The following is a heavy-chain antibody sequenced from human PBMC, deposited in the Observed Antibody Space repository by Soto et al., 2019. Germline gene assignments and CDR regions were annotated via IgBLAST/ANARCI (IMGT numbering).Heavy chain of an antibody. CDR2: FSATDGST. CDR3: AKARQAVAGTGAFDS. V-gene: IGHV3-23*01. D-gene: IGHD6-19*01. J-gene: IGHJ4*02. Sequence: EVQLLESGGGLIQPGGSLRLSCVASGFTFSTYAMTWVRQAPGKGLEWVSAFSATDGSTQYANSVRGRFIISRDNSKNTLYLQMNSLSAEDTALYYCAKARQAVAGTGAFDSWGQGTLVTVSS. CDR1: GFTFSTYA.